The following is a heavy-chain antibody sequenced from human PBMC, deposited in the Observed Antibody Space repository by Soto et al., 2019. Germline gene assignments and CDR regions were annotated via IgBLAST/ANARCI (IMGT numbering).Heavy chain of an antibody. CDR1: GSSISPFY. J-gene: IGHJ4*02. CDR2: IYYTGST. CDR3: TRVGGYYGDYPNFDY. D-gene: IGHD4-17*01. V-gene: IGHV4-59*01. Sequence: XATLSLTCTVSGSSISPFYWSWIRQPPGKGLEWIGYIYYTGSTKYNPSLKSRVTLSLGTSRNQLSLKLSSVTAADTAVYYCTRVGGYYGDYPNFDYWGPGTLVTVSS.